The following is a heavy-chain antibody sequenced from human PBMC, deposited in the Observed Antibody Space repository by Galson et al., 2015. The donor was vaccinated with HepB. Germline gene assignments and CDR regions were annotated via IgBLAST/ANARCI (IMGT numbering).Heavy chain of an antibody. Sequence: SVKVSCKASGGTFSSYAISWVRQAPGQGLEWMGGIIPIFGTANYAQKFQGRVTITADKSTSTAYMELSSLRSEDTAVYYCARAPSDSDYDSSGYYSYWGQGTLVTVSS. CDR2: IIPIFGTA. CDR3: ARAPSDSDYDSSGYYSY. D-gene: IGHD3-22*01. J-gene: IGHJ4*02. V-gene: IGHV1-69*06. CDR1: GGTFSSYA.